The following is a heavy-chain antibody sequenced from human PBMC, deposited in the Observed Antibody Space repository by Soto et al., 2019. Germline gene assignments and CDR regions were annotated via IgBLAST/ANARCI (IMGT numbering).Heavy chain of an antibody. CDR1: GYSFTDFP. CDR3: ARVKAVNTDY. J-gene: IGHJ4*02. Sequence: ASVKVSCKASGYSFTDFPIHWVRQAPRQRLEWMGWLNSDTGKTEYSQAFQGRVTISRDISARTGYMQLRSLTSEDTAVYYCARVKAVNTDYWGPGTLVTVAS. D-gene: IGHD4-17*01. V-gene: IGHV1-3*04. CDR2: LNSDTGKT.